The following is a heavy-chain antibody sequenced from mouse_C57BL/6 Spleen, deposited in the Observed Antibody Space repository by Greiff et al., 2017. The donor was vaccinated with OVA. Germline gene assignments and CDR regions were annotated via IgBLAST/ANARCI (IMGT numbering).Heavy chain of an antibody. J-gene: IGHJ1*03. Sequence: EVKLVESGGGLVKPGGSLKLSCAASGFTFSSYAMSWVRQTPEKRLEWVATISDGGSYTYYPDNVKGRFTISRDNAKNNLYLQMSHLKSEDTAMYYCARDQGATCWYFDVWGTGTTVTVSS. D-gene: IGHD3-1*01. CDR1: GFTFSSYA. V-gene: IGHV5-4*01. CDR2: ISDGGSYT. CDR3: ARDQGATCWYFDV.